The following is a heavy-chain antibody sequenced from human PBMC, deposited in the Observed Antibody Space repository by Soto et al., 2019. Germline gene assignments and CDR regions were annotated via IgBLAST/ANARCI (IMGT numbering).Heavy chain of an antibody. CDR3: ARESSSSCHDY. D-gene: IGHD6-13*01. V-gene: IGHV1-18*01. J-gene: IGHJ4*02. CDR2: ISAYNGNT. Sequence: QVQLVQSGAEVKKPGASVKVSCKASGYTFTSYGISWVRQAPGQGLEWMGWISAYNGNTNYAQKLQGRVTMTTDTSTSTAYRELRSRRSDATAVYYCARESSSSCHDYWGQGTLVTVSS. CDR1: GYTFTSYG.